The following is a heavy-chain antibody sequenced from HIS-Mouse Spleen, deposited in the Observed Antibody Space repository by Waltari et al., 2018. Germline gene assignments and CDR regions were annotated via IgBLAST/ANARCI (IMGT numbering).Heavy chain of an antibody. V-gene: IGHV1-8*01. D-gene: IGHD4-4*01. CDR3: ARGHDYSNYFDY. CDR1: GYPYTRYD. CDR2: MNPNSGNT. Sequence: VHLFQSGAEVQKPGASVKVSRKASGYPYTRYDINWVRQDTGQGLEWMGWMNPNSGNTGYAQKFQGRVTMPRNTSISTAYMELSSLRSEDTAVYYCARGHDYSNYFDYWGQGTLVTVSS. J-gene: IGHJ4*02.